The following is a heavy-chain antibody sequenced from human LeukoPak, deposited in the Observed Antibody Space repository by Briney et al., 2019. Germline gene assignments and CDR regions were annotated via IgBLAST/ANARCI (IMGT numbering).Heavy chain of an antibody. Sequence: GGSLRLSCAASGFTFTGYEMNWVRQAPGKGLEWVSYISSSGSTIYYADSVKGRFTISRDNAKNSLYLQMNSLTAEDTAVYYCARAMVRKSNDYWGQGTLVTVSS. CDR3: ARAMVRKSNDY. V-gene: IGHV3-48*03. J-gene: IGHJ4*02. D-gene: IGHD3-10*01. CDR2: ISSSGSTI. CDR1: GFTFTGYE.